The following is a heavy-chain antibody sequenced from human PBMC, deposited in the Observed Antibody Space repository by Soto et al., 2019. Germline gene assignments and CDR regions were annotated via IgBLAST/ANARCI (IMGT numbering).Heavy chain of an antibody. V-gene: IGHV4-34*02. CDR3: ARGKSYGPRDVDY. CDR2: IHNSGST. D-gene: IGHD3-16*01. J-gene: IGHJ4*02. CDR1: GGSFSGYY. Sequence: QVQLQQWGAGLLKPSETLSLTCAVYGGSFSGYYWTWIRKPPGKGLQWVGEIHNSGSTKYNPSLKGRVTISGDSSKNQFSLKLTSLTAADTAIYYCARGKSYGPRDVDYWGQGTLVTVYS.